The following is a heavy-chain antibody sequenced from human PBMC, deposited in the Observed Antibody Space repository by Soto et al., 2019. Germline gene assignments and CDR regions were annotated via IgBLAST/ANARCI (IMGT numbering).Heavy chain of an antibody. J-gene: IGHJ3*02. V-gene: IGHV5-51*01. Sequence: ASVKVSCKASVYSFGNHWIGWVRQMPGKGLEWMGSIYPGDSDTRYSPSFQGQVTISADKSITTAYVQWSSLKASDNAMYYCARRGDAFDIWGQGTMVTVSS. CDR1: VYSFGNHW. D-gene: IGHD5-12*01. CDR2: IYPGDSDT. CDR3: ARRGDAFDI.